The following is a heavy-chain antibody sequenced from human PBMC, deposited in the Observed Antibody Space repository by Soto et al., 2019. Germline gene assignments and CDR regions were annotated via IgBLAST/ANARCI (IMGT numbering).Heavy chain of an antibody. J-gene: IGHJ3*02. CDR2: IYYSGST. Sequence: SETLSLTCTVSCGSISSYYWSWIRQPPGKGLEWIGYIYYSGSTNYNPSLKSRVTISVDTSKNQFSPKLSSVTAADTAVYYCARSGDSSGYYGDDAFDIWGQGTMVTVSS. D-gene: IGHD3-22*01. V-gene: IGHV4-59*01. CDR1: CGSISSYY. CDR3: ARSGDSSGYYGDDAFDI.